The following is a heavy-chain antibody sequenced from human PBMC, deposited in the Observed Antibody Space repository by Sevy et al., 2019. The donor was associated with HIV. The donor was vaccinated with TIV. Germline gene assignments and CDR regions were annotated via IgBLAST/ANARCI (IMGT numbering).Heavy chain of an antibody. J-gene: IGHJ4*02. Sequence: SETLSLTCAVSGGSISSGGYSWSWIRQPPGKGLEWIGYIYHSGSTYYNPSLKSRVTISVDRSKNQFSLKLSSVTAADTAVYYCARALYDFCIGYYQPTFDYWGQGTLVTVSS. V-gene: IGHV4-30-2*01. CDR2: IYHSGST. CDR3: ARALYDFCIGYYQPTFDY. D-gene: IGHD3-3*01. CDR1: GGSISSGGYS.